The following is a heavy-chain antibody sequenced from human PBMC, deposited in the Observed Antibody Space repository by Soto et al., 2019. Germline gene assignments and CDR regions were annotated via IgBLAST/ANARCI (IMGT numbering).Heavy chain of an antibody. V-gene: IGHV3-21*01. Sequence: GPLRLSCVFSGFTFSTYTMNWVRQAPGKGLEWVSSINGRSNYVYYADSVKGRFTISRDNAKNSLYLQMNRLRAEDTAIYYCAREDGVVGSSSAFDHWGLGTLVTVSS. J-gene: IGHJ4*02. CDR1: GFTFSTYT. CDR2: INGRSNYV. CDR3: AREDGVVGSSSAFDH. D-gene: IGHD1-26*01.